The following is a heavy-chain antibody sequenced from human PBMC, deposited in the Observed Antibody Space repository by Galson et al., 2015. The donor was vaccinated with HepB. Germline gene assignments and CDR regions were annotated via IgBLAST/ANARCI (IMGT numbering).Heavy chain of an antibody. D-gene: IGHD6-19*01. Sequence: SLRLSCAASGFTFSSYAMSWVRQAPGKGLEWVSAISGSGGSTYYADSVKGRFTISRDNSKNTLYLQMNSLRAEDTAVYYCAKASSKTTSSGWTPLDYWGQGTLVTVSS. CDR1: GFTFSSYA. CDR3: AKASSKTTSSGWTPLDY. J-gene: IGHJ4*02. CDR2: ISGSGGST. V-gene: IGHV3-23*01.